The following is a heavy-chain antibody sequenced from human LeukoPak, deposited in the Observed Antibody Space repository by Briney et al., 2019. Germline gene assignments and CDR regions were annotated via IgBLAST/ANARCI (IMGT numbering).Heavy chain of an antibody. CDR3: AKVGTIAAAGHIDY. D-gene: IGHD6-13*01. CDR2: ISGSGGST. V-gene: IGHV3-23*01. Sequence: GGSLRLSCAASGFIFSSYAMSWVRQAPGKGLEWVSAISGSGGSTYYADSVKGRFTISRDNSKNTLYLQMNSLRAEDTAVYYCAKVGTIAAAGHIDYWGQGTLVTVSS. CDR1: GFIFSSYA. J-gene: IGHJ4*02.